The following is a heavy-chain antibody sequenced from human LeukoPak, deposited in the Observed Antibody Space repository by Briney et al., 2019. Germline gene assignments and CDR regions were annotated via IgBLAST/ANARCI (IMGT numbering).Heavy chain of an antibody. V-gene: IGHV4-38-2*02. CDR3: ARNGRYNWFDP. Sequence: SETLSLTCTVSGYSISSGYYWGWIRQPPGKGLEWIGSIYHSGSTYYNPSLKSRVTISVDTSKNQLSLKVSSVTAADTAVYYCARNGRYNWFDPWGQGTLVTVSS. CDR1: GYSISSGYY. CDR2: IYHSGST. D-gene: IGHD2-8*01. J-gene: IGHJ5*02.